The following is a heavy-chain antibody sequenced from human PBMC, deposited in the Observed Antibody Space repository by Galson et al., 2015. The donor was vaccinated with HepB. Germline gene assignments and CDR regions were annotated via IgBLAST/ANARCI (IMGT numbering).Heavy chain of an antibody. CDR3: ARDGGELAYCGGDCYAFAFDI. Sequence: SVKVSCKASGGTFSSYAISWVRQAPGQGLEWMGGIIPIFGTANYAQKFQGRVTITADESTSTAYMELSSLRSEDTAVYYCARDGGELAYCGGDCYAFAFDIWGQGTMVTVSS. CDR1: GGTFSSYA. CDR2: IIPIFGTA. D-gene: IGHD2-21*01. V-gene: IGHV1-69*13. J-gene: IGHJ3*02.